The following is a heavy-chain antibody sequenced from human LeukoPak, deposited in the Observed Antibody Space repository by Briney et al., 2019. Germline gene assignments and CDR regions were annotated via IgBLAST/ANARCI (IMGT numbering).Heavy chain of an antibody. V-gene: IGHV4-39*07. J-gene: IGHJ5*02. Sequence: SETLSLTCTVSGGSISSSSNYWGWIRQPPGKGLEWIGEINHSGSTNYNPSLKSRVTISVDTSKNQFSLKLSSVTAADTAVYYCARRSSFGGSGFSWGQGTLVTVSS. CDR3: ARRSSFGGSGFS. D-gene: IGHD3-10*01. CDR2: INHSGST. CDR1: GGSISSSSNY.